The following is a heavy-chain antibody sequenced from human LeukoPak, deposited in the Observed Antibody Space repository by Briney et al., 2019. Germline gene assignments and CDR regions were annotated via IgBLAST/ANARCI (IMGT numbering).Heavy chain of an antibody. Sequence: GGSLRLSCAASGFTVSSNYMSGVRQAPGKGLEWGSVIYSGGSTYYADSVKGRFTISRDNSKNTLYLQMNSLRAEDTAVYYCARDQRSRGVIITLDYWGQGTLVTVSS. CDR1: GFTVSSNY. J-gene: IGHJ4*02. CDR2: IYSGGST. CDR3: ARDQRSRGVIITLDY. V-gene: IGHV3-66*01. D-gene: IGHD3-10*01.